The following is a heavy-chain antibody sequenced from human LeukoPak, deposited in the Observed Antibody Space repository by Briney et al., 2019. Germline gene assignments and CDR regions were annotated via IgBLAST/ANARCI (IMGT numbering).Heavy chain of an antibody. CDR3: ARDQEGFDY. J-gene: IGHJ4*02. Sequence: ASVKVSCRVSGYTLTELSMHWVRQAPGQGLEWMGMIYPRDGSTSYAQKFQGRVTVTRDTSTSTVHMELSGLRSEDTAVYYCARDQEGFDYWGQGTLVTVSS. CDR1: GYTLTELS. V-gene: IGHV1-46*01. CDR2: IYPRDGST.